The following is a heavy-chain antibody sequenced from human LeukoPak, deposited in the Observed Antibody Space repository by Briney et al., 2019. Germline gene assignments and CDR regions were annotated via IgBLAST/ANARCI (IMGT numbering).Heavy chain of an antibody. CDR1: GGPFSGYF. J-gene: IGHJ4*02. CDR3: ARRYYYNLGSFPFDF. D-gene: IGHD3-10*01. CDR2: IHNSGTT. V-gene: IGHV4-34*01. Sequence: SETLSLTCAVSGGPFSGYFWSWIRQPPGKGLEWIGEIHNSGTTNYNPSLNCRVTISEDTSKNQIYLNLRSVTAADTAVYYCARRYYYNLGSFPFDFWGQGTLVTVSS.